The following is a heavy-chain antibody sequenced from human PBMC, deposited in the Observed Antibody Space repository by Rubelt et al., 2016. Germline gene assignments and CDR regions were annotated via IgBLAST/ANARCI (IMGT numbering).Heavy chain of an antibody. CDR3: AGGTGWIFDL. CDR1: GFTFSDYS. CDR2: INHDGGKI. J-gene: IGHJ2*01. Sequence: EVQLVESGGGVVQPGGSLRLSCVASGFTFSDYSMNWVRQAPGKGLEWVACINHDGGKIYYVDSVKGRFTISRDNAKNSLYPQMNSLRAEDTATYFCAGGTGWIFDLWGRGTLVTVSS. D-gene: IGHD6-19*01. V-gene: IGHV3-7*04.